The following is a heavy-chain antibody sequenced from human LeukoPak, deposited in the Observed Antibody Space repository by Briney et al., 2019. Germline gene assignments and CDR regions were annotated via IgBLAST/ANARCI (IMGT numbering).Heavy chain of an antibody. CDR1: GGTFSSYA. CDR2: IIPIFGTA. V-gene: IGHV1-69*13. Sequence: SVKVSCKASGGTFSSYAISWVRQAPGQGLEWMGGIIPIFGTANYAQKFQGRVTITAVESTSTAYMELSSLRSEDTAVYYCARDSGDGYNYLDYWGQGTLVTVSS. J-gene: IGHJ4*02. CDR3: ARDSGDGYNYLDY. D-gene: IGHD5-24*01.